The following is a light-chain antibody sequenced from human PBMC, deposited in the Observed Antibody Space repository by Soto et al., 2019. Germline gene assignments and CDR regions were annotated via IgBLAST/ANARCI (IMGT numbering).Light chain of an antibody. J-gene: IGLJ2*01. V-gene: IGLV1-47*01. CDR3: GGWDDSLSGPV. CDR2: RNI. Sequence: QSVLTQPPSASGTPGQRVNISCSGSSSNIGSNYVYWYRQFPGTAPKLLIQRNIQRPSGVPARFSGSKSGTSASLAISGLRSEDEADYYCGGWDDSLSGPVFGGGTKLTVL. CDR1: SSNIGSNY.